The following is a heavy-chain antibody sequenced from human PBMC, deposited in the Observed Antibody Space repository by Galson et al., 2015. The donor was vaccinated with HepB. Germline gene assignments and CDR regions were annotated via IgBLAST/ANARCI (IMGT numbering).Heavy chain of an antibody. D-gene: IGHD6-13*01. CDR2: ISYDGSNK. CDR1: GFTFSSYG. Sequence: SLRLSCAASGFTFSSYGMHWVRQAPGKGLEWVAVISYDGSNKYYADSVKGRFTISRDNSKNTLYLQMNSLRAEDTAVYYCAKEESGIAAAGIDYWGQGTLVTVSS. J-gene: IGHJ4*02. V-gene: IGHV3-30*18. CDR3: AKEESGIAAAGIDY.